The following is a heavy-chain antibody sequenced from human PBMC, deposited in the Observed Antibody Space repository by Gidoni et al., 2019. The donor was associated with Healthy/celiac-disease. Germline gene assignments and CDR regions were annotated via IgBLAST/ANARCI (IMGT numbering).Heavy chain of an antibody. J-gene: IGHJ1*01. V-gene: IGHV3-23*01. CDR2: ISGSGGST. CDR3: AKDVGATTAEYFQH. Sequence: GKGLEWVSAISGSGGSTYYADSVKGRFTISRDNSKNTLYLQMNSLRAEDTAVYYCAKDVGATTAEYFQHWGQGTLVTVSS. D-gene: IGHD1-26*01.